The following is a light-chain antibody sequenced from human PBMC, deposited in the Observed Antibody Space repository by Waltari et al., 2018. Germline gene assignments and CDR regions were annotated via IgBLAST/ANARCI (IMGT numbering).Light chain of an antibody. CDR3: QHRNTGLT. V-gene: IGKV3-20*01. J-gene: IGKJ4*01. CDR1: QSVSGDF. Sequence: EIVLTQSPGTLSLSPGDRATLSCRASQSVSGDFLAWFQQKPGQAPRLLISGSSSRATGIPDRFSGSGSGTDFTLTISRLEPEDFAVYYCQHRNTGLTFGGGTKVEIE. CDR2: GSS.